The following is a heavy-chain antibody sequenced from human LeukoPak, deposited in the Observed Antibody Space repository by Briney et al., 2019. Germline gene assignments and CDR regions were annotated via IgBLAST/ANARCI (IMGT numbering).Heavy chain of an antibody. Sequence: GGSLRLSCAASGFTFSRQWMSWVRQAPGKGLEWMANINPDGSDKYYVDSVKGRFTISRDNAKSSLYLQMNSLRAEDTAVYYCAKLPYGDYNHHWGQGTLVTVSS. D-gene: IGHD4-17*01. CDR2: INPDGSDK. V-gene: IGHV3-7*05. J-gene: IGHJ5*02. CDR1: GFTFSRQW. CDR3: AKLPYGDYNHH.